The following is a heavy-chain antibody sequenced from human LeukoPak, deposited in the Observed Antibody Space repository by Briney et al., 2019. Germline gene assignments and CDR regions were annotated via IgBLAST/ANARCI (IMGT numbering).Heavy chain of an antibody. J-gene: IGHJ3*01. D-gene: IGHD3-10*01. CDR3: AKSRGWFEVLDV. CDR1: GFDFTGNH. V-gene: IGHV3-48*04. Sequence: GESLRLSCAASGFDFTGNHMNWVRQVPGKGLEWLSYISASSRTIHYADSVKGRFTVSRDNAENSLYLQMDSLRVEDTAIYYCAKSRGWFEVLDVWGQGTLVTVSS. CDR2: ISASSRTI.